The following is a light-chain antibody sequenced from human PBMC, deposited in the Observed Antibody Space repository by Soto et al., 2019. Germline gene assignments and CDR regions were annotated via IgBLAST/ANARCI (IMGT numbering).Light chain of an antibody. Sequence: ETAMTQSPAALSVSPGEKITLSCRASQSVSRNLAWYQQRPGQTPRLGIYSASTRATGIPVRFSGSGSGTEYTLSISSLQSEDFAVYYCQQYHNWPLPFGGGTKVEIK. V-gene: IGKV3-15*01. CDR1: QSVSRN. J-gene: IGKJ4*01. CDR3: QQYHNWPLP. CDR2: SAS.